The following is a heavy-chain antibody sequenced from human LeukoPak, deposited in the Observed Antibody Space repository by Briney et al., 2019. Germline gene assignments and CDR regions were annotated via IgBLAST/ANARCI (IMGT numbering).Heavy chain of an antibody. CDR3: ASSLPQIAAAGTLNY. Sequence: EASVKVSCKASGYTFTSYYMHWVRQAPGQGLEWMGIINPSGGSTSYAQKFQGRVTMTRDTSTSTVYMELSSPRSEDTAVYYCASSLPQIAAAGTLNYWGQGTLVTVSS. V-gene: IGHV1-46*01. D-gene: IGHD6-13*01. CDR1: GYTFTSYY. CDR2: INPSGGST. J-gene: IGHJ4*02.